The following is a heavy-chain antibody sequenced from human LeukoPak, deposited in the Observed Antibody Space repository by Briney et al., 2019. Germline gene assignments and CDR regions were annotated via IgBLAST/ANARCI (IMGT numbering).Heavy chain of an antibody. V-gene: IGHV4-59*01. CDR1: GSSISSYY. D-gene: IGHD1-20*01. CDR2: IYYSGST. CDR3: ARGNWFTFDY. J-gene: IGHJ4*02. Sequence: SETLSLTCTVSGSSISSYYWSWIRQPPGKGLEWIGYIYYSGSTNYNPSLKSRVTISVDTSKNQFSLKLSSVTAADTAVYYRARGNWFTFDYWGQGTLVTVSS.